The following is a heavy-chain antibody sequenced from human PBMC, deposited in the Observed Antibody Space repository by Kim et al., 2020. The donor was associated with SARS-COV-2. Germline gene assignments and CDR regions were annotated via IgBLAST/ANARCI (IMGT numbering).Heavy chain of an antibody. CDR3: ASGYSDDGPFDY. D-gene: IGHD5-12*01. V-gene: IGHV4-30-4*01. CDR2: IYYSGTT. CDR1: GGSISSGDYY. Sequence: SETLSLTCTVSGGSISSGDYYWSWIRQPPGKGLEWIGYIYYSGTTYSNPSLKSRLTISVDTSKNQFYLKLGSVTAADTDLYYCASGYSDDGPFDYWGQGTLVTVSS. J-gene: IGHJ4*02.